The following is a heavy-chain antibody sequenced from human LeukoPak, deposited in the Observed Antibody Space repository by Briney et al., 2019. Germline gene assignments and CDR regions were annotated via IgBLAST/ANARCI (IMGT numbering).Heavy chain of an antibody. CDR3: ARDRATTMFDY. Sequence: GGSLRLSCAASGFTFSNYWMHWVRQAPGKGLVWVSRINSDGSSTTYADSVKGRFTISRDNAKNTLYLQMSSLRADDTAVYYCARDRATTMFDYWAQGTLVTVSS. D-gene: IGHD5-24*01. J-gene: IGHJ4*02. V-gene: IGHV3-74*01. CDR1: GFTFSNYW. CDR2: INSDGSST.